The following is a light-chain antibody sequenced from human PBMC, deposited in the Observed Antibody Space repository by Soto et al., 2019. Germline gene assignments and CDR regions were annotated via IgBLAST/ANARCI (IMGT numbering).Light chain of an antibody. V-gene: IGKV3-20*01. CDR1: QSVSSSY. CDR2: GAS. J-gene: IGKJ1*01. Sequence: EIVLTQSPGTLSLSPGERATPSCRASQSVSSSYLAWYQQKPGQAPRLLIYGASSRATGIPDRFSGSGSGTDFTLTISRLEPEDFAVYYCQQYGSSLTWTFGQGTKVEIE. CDR3: QQYGSSLTWT.